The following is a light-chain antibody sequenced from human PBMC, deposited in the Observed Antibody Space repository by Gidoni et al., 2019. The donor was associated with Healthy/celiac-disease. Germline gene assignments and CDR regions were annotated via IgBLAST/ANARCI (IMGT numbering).Light chain of an antibody. V-gene: IGKV4-1*01. CDR2: WAS. CDR1: QSVLYSSNNKNY. CDR3: QQYYSTPLT. J-gene: IGKJ4*01. Sequence: DIVMTQSTDSLAVSLGERATINCKSSQSVLYSSNNKNYLAWYQQKPGQPPKLLIYWASTRESVVPERFSGSGSGTDFTLTISSLQAEDVAVYYCQQYYSTPLTFGGGTKVEIK.